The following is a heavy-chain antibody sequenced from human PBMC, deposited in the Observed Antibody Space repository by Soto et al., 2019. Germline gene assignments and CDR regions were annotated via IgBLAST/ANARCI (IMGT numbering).Heavy chain of an antibody. J-gene: IGHJ3*02. D-gene: IGHD3-22*01. CDR3: ARLKGYYYESSGYFDGNAFDI. Sequence: PVESLKISCKGSGYSFTSYWIGWVRQIPWKGLEWMGIIYPGDSDTRYSPSFQGQVTISAEKSISTAYLQWSSLKASDTAMYYCARLKGYYYESSGYFDGNAFDIWGNGKMVILS. V-gene: IGHV5-51*01. CDR1: GYSFTSYW. CDR2: IYPGDSDT.